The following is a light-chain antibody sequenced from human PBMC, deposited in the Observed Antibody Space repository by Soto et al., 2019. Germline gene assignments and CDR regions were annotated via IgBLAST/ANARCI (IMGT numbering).Light chain of an antibody. CDR3: QQYGSSPLT. J-gene: IGKJ4*01. CDR2: GAS. Sequence: EIVLTQSPGTLSLSPGERATLSCRASQSVSSNYLAWYQQKPGQAPRLLIYGASSRATGIPDRFSGSGSGTDFTLTISRLEPEDFALYHCQQYGSSPLTFGGGTKAEIK. V-gene: IGKV3-20*01. CDR1: QSVSSNY.